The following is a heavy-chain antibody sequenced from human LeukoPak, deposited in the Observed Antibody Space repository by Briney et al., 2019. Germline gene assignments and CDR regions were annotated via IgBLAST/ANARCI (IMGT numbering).Heavy chain of an antibody. CDR3: ARAHDILTGYYFFDY. CDR2: IYFSGSA. V-gene: IGHV4-31*03. D-gene: IGHD3-9*01. J-gene: IGHJ4*02. CDR1: GGSISSTGYY. Sequence: PSETLSLTCTVSGGSISSTGYYWSWIRQLPGKGLEWIGYIYFSGSAYYNPSLKNRVTISVDTSRNQFSLKLSSVTAADTAVYYCARAHDILTGYYFFDYWGQGTLVTVSS.